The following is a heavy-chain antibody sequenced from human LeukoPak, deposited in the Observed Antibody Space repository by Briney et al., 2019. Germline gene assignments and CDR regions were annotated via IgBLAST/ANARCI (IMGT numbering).Heavy chain of an antibody. CDR1: GGTFRSYA. D-gene: IGHD3-22*01. V-gene: IGHV1-69*05. CDR3: ARDTRRQSSSGYYLMDAFDI. J-gene: IGHJ3*02. Sequence: SVKVSCKASGGTFRSYAISWVRQAPGQGLEWMGRIIPIFGTRNYAQKFQGRVTVITDGSTSTAYMELSSLRSEDTAVYYCARDTRRQSSSGYYLMDAFDIWGQGTMVTVSS. CDR2: IIPIFGTR.